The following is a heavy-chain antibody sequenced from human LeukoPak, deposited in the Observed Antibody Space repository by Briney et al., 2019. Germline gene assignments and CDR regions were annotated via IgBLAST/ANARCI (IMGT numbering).Heavy chain of an antibody. CDR3: AREYLPSHGVPAAMDAFDI. Sequence: PSETLSLTCTVSGGSISSSSYYWGWIRQPPGKGLEWIGGIYYSGSTYYNPSLKSRVTISVDTSKNQFSLKLSSVTAADTAVYYCAREYLPSHGVPAAMDAFDIWGQGTMVTVSS. D-gene: IGHD2-2*01. CDR1: GGSISSSSYY. V-gene: IGHV4-39*07. CDR2: IYYSGST. J-gene: IGHJ3*02.